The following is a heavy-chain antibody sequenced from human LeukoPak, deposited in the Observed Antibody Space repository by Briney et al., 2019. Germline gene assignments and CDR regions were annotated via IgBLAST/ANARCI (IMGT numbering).Heavy chain of an antibody. J-gene: IGHJ4*02. Sequence: SGTLSLTCAVSGGSISSSNWWSWVRQPPGKGLEWIGEIYHSGSTNYNPSLKSRVTISVDKSKNQFSLKLNSVTAADTAVYYCASYLVTHPYYFDYWGQGTLVTVSS. D-gene: IGHD4-23*01. V-gene: IGHV4-4*02. CDR2: IYHSGST. CDR1: GGSISSSNW. CDR3: ASYLVTHPYYFDY.